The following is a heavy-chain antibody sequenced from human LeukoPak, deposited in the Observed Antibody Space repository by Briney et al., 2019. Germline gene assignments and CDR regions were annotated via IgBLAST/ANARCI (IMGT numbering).Heavy chain of an antibody. Sequence: ASVKVSCKASGYTFTSYAMHWVRQAPGQGLEWMGWINAGNGNTKYSQKFQGRVTITRDTSASTAYMELSSLRSEDTAVYYCARVPSGYYLAAVGYYFDYWGQGTLVTVSS. V-gene: IGHV1-3*01. D-gene: IGHD3-3*01. J-gene: IGHJ4*02. CDR1: GYTFTSYA. CDR3: ARVPSGYYLAAVGYYFDY. CDR2: INAGNGNT.